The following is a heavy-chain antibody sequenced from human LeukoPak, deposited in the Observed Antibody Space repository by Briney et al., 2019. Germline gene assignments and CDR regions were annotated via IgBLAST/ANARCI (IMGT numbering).Heavy chain of an antibody. V-gene: IGHV3-11*01. CDR3: AKDRGYYDSSGYYQDY. CDR2: ISSSGSTI. D-gene: IGHD3-22*01. Sequence: GGSLRLSCAASGFTFSDYYMSWIRQAPGKGLEWVLYISSSGSTIYYADSVKGRFTISRDNSKNTLYLQMNSLRAEDTAVYYCAKDRGYYDSSGYYQDYWGQGTLVTVSS. J-gene: IGHJ4*02. CDR1: GFTFSDYY.